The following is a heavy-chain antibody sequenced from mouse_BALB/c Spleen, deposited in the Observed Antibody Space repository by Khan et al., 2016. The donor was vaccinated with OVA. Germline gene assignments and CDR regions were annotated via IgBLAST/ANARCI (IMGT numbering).Heavy chain of an antibody. V-gene: IGHV3-2*02. CDR3: ARTARIKY. D-gene: IGHD1-2*01. CDR2: ISYSGST. J-gene: IGHJ2*01. CDR1: GYSITSGYG. Sequence: EVQLVESGPGLVKPSQSLSLTCTVTGYSITSGYGWNLIRQFPGNQLEWMGYISYSGSTNYNPSLKSRISITRDTTKNQFFLQLNSVTTEDTATYYCARTARIKYWGQGTTLTVSS.